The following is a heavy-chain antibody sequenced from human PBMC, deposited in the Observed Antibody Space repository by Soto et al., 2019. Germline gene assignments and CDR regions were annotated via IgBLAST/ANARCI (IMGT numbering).Heavy chain of an antibody. CDR3: AREPATAKPEGVDF. D-gene: IGHD1-1*01. CDR1: GYPFSDYC. CDR2: INPNSGGT. V-gene: IGHV1-2*02. J-gene: IGHJ4*02. Sequence: SVKVSCTASGYPFSDYCIHWVRQAPGQGLEWMGWINPNSGGTKYAPKFQGGVTMTRDTSITTAYMELSRLRSGDTAVYYCAREPATAKPEGVDFWGQGTLVTVSS.